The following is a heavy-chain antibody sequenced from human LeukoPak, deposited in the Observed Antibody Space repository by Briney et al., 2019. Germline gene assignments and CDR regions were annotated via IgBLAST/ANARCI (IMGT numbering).Heavy chain of an antibody. V-gene: IGHV3-7*01. J-gene: IGHJ3*02. CDR2: IKQDGSEK. CDR3: ARVVYDSEDAFDI. D-gene: IGHD5/OR15-5a*01. Sequence: GGSLRLSCAASGFTFSSYWMSWVRQAPGKGLEWVANIKQDGSEKYYVDSVKGRFTISRDNAKNSLYLQMNSLRAEDTAVYYCARVVYDSEDAFDIWGQGTMVTVSS. CDR1: GFTFSSYW.